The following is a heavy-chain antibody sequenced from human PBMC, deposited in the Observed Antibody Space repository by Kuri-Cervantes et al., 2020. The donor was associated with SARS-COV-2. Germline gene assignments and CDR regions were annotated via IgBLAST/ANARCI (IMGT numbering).Heavy chain of an antibody. J-gene: IGHJ5*02. Sequence: SETLSLTCTVSGGSISSYYWSWIRQPPGKGLEWIGYIYYSGSTNYNPSLKSRVTISVDTSKNQFSLQLSSVTAADTAVYYCARFRVVRGEDWFDPWGQGTLVTVSS. CDR1: GGSISSYY. CDR3: ARFRVVRGEDWFDP. D-gene: IGHD3-10*01. CDR2: IYYSGST. V-gene: IGHV4-59*01.